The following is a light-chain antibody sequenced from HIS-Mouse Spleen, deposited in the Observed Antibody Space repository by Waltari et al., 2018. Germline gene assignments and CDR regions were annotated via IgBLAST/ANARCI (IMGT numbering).Light chain of an antibody. J-gene: IGLJ2*01. Sequence: SYELTQPPSVSVSPGQTARLPCSGDALPKKYAYWYQQKSGQSPVLVIYTDSKRPSGIPERFSGSSSGTMATLTISGAQVEDEADYYCYSTDSSGNHRVFGGGTKLTVL. CDR3: YSTDSSGNHRV. CDR2: TDS. CDR1: ALPKKY. V-gene: IGLV3-10*01.